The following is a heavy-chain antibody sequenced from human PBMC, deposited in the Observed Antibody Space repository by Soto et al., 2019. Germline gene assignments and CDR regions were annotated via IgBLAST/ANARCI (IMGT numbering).Heavy chain of an antibody. CDR2: ISSSSSYI. Sequence: GGSLRLSCAASGFTFSSYSMNWVRQAPGKGLEWVSSISSSSSYIYYADSVKGRFTISRDNAKNSLYLQMNSLRAEDTAVYYCARASRYSGYDNDAFDIWGQGTMVT. CDR1: GFTFSSYS. D-gene: IGHD5-12*01. V-gene: IGHV3-21*01. J-gene: IGHJ3*02. CDR3: ARASRYSGYDNDAFDI.